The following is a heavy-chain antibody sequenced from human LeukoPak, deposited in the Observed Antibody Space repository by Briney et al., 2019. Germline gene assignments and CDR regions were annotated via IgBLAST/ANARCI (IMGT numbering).Heavy chain of an antibody. CDR1: GFTLSSYW. Sequence: QTGGSLRLSCAASGFTLSSYWMHWVRQAAGKGLVWVSRINGDGSSTPYANSVKGRFTISRDNAKNTLYLQMHSLRADDTAVYYCARGSTSGWPDYFDYWGQGSVVTVSS. D-gene: IGHD6-19*01. J-gene: IGHJ4*02. CDR2: INGDGSST. V-gene: IGHV3-74*01. CDR3: ARGSTSGWPDYFDY.